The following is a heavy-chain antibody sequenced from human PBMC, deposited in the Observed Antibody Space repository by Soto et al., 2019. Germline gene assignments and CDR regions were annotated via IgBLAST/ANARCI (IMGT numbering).Heavy chain of an antibody. CDR1: VGTFSSYT. Sequence: QVQLVQSGAEVKKPGYSVKVSCKASVGTFSSYTISWLLQAPGQGLEWMGRIIPILGIANYAQKVQGRVTITADKSRSTAYMKLSSLRSGDTAVYYCARQIGGGSDSFDYWGRGSMVTVSS. CDR3: ARQIGGGSDSFDY. D-gene: IGHD1-26*01. V-gene: IGHV1-69*02. J-gene: IGHJ4*02. CDR2: IIPILGIA.